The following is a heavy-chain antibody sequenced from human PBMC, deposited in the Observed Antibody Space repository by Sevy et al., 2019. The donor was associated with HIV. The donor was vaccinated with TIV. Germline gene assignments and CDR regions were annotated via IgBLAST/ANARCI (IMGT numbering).Heavy chain of an antibody. D-gene: IGHD1-7*01. V-gene: IGHV3-15*01. CDR1: GFTFNYAW. J-gene: IGHJ6*02. Sequence: GGSLRLSCAASGFTFNYAWMSWVRQAPGKGLEWVGRIKSKTDGGTTDYAAPVKGRFTISRDDSKNTLYLQMNSLKTEDTAVYYCTTDRLVLVNYYYYGMDVWGQGTTVTVSS. CDR3: TTDRLVLVNYYYYGMDV. CDR2: IKSKTDGGTT.